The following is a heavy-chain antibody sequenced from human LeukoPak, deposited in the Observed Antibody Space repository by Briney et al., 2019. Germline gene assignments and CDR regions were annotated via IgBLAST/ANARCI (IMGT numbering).Heavy chain of an antibody. V-gene: IGHV3-72*01. D-gene: IGHD1-26*01. CDR2: TGNKASRYTT. CDR1: GFSFSRYS. J-gene: IGHJ3*02. Sequence: GGSLRLSCAASGFSFSRYSMNWVRQAPGKGLQWVGRTGNKASRYTTEYAASVKGRFTISRDDSKNSLYLQMNSLKTEDTALYYCSRGYSGMSVYAFDIWGQGTMVTVSS. CDR3: SRGYSGMSVYAFDI.